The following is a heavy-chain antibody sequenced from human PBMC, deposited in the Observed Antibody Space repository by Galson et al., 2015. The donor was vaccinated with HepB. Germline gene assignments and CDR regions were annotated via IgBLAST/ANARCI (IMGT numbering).Heavy chain of an antibody. J-gene: IGHJ1*01. Sequence: SLRLSCAASGFTFSSYAMSWVRQAPGKGLDWVTVISGSGGSTYYADSVKGRFTISRDNSKNTLYLQMNSLRAEDTAVYYCAKTTGGAVQHWGQGTLVTVSS. CDR3: AKTTGGAVQH. D-gene: IGHD1-14*01. V-gene: IGHV3-23*01. CDR2: ISGSGGST. CDR1: GFTFSSYA.